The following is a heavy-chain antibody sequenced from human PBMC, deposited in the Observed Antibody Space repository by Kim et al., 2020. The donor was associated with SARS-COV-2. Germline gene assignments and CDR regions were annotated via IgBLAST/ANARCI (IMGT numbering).Heavy chain of an antibody. V-gene: IGHV4-34*01. J-gene: IGHJ4*02. CDR3: ARKGQRNGGLDY. Sequence: NDNPSLKSRVPISVDTSKNQFSLKLSAVTAADTAVYYCARKGQRNGGLDYWGQGTLVTVSS. D-gene: IGHD3-10*01.